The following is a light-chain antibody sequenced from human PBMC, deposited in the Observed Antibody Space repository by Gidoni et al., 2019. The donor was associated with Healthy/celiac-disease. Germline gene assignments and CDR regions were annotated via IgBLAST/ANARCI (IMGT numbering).Light chain of an antibody. CDR3: QQYNSYPWT. CDR1: HSISIW. V-gene: IGKV1-5*03. J-gene: IGKJ1*01. Sequence: DIQMTQSPSTLSASVGDRVTITCRASHSISIWLAWYQQKPGKAPKLLIYKASSLESGVPSRFSGSGSGKEFTLTISSLQPDDFATYYCQQYNSYPWTFGQGTKVEIK. CDR2: KAS.